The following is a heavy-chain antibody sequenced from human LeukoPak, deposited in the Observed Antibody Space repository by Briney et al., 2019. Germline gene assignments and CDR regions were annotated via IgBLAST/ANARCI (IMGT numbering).Heavy chain of an antibody. D-gene: IGHD4-23*01. J-gene: IGHJ6*02. CDR1: GFTFSNFG. V-gene: IGHV3-30*02. Sequence: GGSLRLSCAASGFTFSNFGMHWVRQAPGKGLEWVAFIRYDGSNKYYADSVKGRFTISRDNSKNTLYLQMNSLRAEDTAVYYCARVYGGDYYYYGMDVWGQGTTVTVSS. CDR2: IRYDGSNK. CDR3: ARVYGGDYYYYGMDV.